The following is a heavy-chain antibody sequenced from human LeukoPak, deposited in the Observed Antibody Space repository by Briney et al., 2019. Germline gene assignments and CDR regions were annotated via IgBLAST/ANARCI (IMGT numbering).Heavy chain of an antibody. J-gene: IGHJ4*02. CDR2: IYYGGST. CDR3: ARQLRGTVTTDLPDY. CDR1: GGSISSYY. D-gene: IGHD4-11*01. V-gene: IGHV4-59*01. Sequence: SETLSLTCTVSGGSISSYYWSWIRQPPGKGLEWIGYIYYGGSTNYNPSLKSRVTISVDTSKNQFSLKLSSVTAADTAVYYCARQLRGTVTTDLPDYWGQGTLVTVSS.